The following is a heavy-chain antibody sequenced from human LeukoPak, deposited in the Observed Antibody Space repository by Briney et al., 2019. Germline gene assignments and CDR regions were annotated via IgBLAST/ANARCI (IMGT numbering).Heavy chain of an antibody. CDR3: ARAPFDSYYYYYYYMDV. J-gene: IGHJ6*03. V-gene: IGHV1-2*02. CDR1: GYTFTGYY. D-gene: IGHD5-18*01. CDR2: INPNSGGT. Sequence: ASVKVSCKASGYTFTGYYMHWVRQAPGQGLEWMGWINPNSGGTNYAQKFQGRVTMTRDTSISTAYMELSRLRSDDTAVYYCARAPFDSYYYYYYYMDVWGKGTTVTVSS.